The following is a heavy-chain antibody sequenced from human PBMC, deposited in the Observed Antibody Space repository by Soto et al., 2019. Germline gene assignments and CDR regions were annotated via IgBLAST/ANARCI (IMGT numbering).Heavy chain of an antibody. D-gene: IGHD3-22*01. CDR2: IIPIFGTA. V-gene: IGHV1-69*12. Sequence: QVQLVQSGAEVKKPGSSVKVSXXXXGGXFSSYAISXVRQAPGQGLEWMGGIIPIFGTANYAQKFQGRVTITADESTSTAYMELSSLRSEDTAVYYCARDPXXYDSSGDAGWYFDLWGRGTLVTVSS. CDR1: GGXFSSYA. CDR3: ARDPXXYDSSGDAGWYFDL. J-gene: IGHJ2*01.